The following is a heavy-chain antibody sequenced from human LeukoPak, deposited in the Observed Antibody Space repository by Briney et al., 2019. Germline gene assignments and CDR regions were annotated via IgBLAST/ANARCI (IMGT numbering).Heavy chain of an antibody. CDR1: GFTFSYAW. V-gene: IGHV3-15*01. CDR3: TTDRPPNTGGFDY. D-gene: IGHD2-8*02. CDR2: IKGKSDGGTA. J-gene: IGHJ4*02. Sequence: PGGSLRLSCAASGFTFSYAWMSWARQIPGKGLEFVGRIKGKSDGGTADYAARVKGRFIISRDDSKNMLYLQMNSLKTEDTAVYYCTTDRPPNTGGFDYWGQGTLVTVSS.